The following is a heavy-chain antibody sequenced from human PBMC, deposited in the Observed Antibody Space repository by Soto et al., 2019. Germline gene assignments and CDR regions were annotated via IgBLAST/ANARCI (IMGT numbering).Heavy chain of an antibody. V-gene: IGHV2-5*02. D-gene: IGHD2-15*01. CDR2: IYWDDDK. J-gene: IGHJ3*02. CDR3: AHKARGGSSNAFDI. Sequence: GSGPTLVNPTQTLTLTCTFSGFSLSTSGVGVGWIRQPPGKALEWLALIYWDDDKRYSTSLKSRLTITKDTSKNQVVLTKTSMDPVDTATYYCAHKARGGSSNAFDIRGQGTMVTVSS. CDR1: GFSLSTSGVG.